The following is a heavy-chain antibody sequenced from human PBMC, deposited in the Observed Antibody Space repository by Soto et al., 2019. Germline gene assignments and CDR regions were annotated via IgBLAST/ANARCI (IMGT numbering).Heavy chain of an antibody. Sequence: SVKVSCKASGGTFSSYAISWVRQAPGQGLEWMGGIIPIFGTANYAQKFQGRVTITADESTSTAYMELSSLRSEDTAVYYCATQVVVTAIPRVAIDYWGQGTLVTVSS. CDR3: ATQVVVTAIPRVAIDY. J-gene: IGHJ4*02. CDR2: IIPIFGTA. V-gene: IGHV1-69*13. CDR1: GGTFSSYA. D-gene: IGHD2-21*02.